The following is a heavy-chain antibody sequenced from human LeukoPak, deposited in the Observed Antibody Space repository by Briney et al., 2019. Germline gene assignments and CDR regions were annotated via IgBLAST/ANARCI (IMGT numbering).Heavy chain of an antibody. CDR3: VKFDY. Sequence: GGSLRLSCAASGFTFSSYGMHWVRQAPGKGLEWVAVISYDGSNKYYADSVKGRFTISRGNSKNTLYLQMNSLRAEDTAVYYCVKFDYWGQGTLVTVSS. CDR2: ISYDGSNK. V-gene: IGHV3-30*18. CDR1: GFTFSSYG. J-gene: IGHJ4*02.